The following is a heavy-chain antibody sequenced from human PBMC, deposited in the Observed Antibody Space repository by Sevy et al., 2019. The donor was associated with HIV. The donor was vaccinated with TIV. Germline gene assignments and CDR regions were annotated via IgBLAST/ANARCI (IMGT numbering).Heavy chain of an antibody. D-gene: IGHD5-12*01. J-gene: IGHJ4*02. Sequence: GGSLRLSCAASGFTFSNYAMHWVRQAPGKGLEWVAVISYDGSNKYYADSVKGRFTISRDNSKNTLYLQMNSLRAEEAAVEYCGRVDERGWLRLYYFAYWGQGTLVTVSS. CDR3: GRVDERGWLRLYYFAY. V-gene: IGHV3-30*04. CDR1: GFTFSNYA. CDR2: ISYDGSNK.